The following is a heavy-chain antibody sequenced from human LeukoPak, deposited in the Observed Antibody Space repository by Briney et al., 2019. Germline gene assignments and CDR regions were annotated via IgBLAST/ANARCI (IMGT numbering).Heavy chain of an antibody. CDR3: SKEKGSGSYYNYQYGMDV. J-gene: IGHJ6*02. CDR1: EFTFSIYG. CDR2: ISFDGRNK. D-gene: IGHD3-10*01. Sequence: PGGSLRLSCAASEFTFSIYGMRWVRQHPGKGLEWVAVISFDGRNKVYADSVKGRGTISRDNSKNTLFLQTNSLRAEDTAVYYYSKEKGSGSYYNYQYGMDVWGQGTTVTVSS. V-gene: IGHV3-30*18.